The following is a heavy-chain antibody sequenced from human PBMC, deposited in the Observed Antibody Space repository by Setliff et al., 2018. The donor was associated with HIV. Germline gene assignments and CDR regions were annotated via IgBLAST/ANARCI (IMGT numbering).Heavy chain of an antibody. CDR1: GGSISRYF. CDR3: ARDSDGSSYYHFAP. J-gene: IGHJ5*02. CDR2: ISYSGTT. Sequence: LSLTCTVSGGSISRYFWNWIRQPPGKGLECIGHISYSGTTNYNPSLESRVSISVDTSKNQFSLKLKSVTAADTAVYYCARDSDGSSYYHFAPWSQGTLVTVSS. V-gene: IGHV4-59*01. D-gene: IGHD3-22*01.